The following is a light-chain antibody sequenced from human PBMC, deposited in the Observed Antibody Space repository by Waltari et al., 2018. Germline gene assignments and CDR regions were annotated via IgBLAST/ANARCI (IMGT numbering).Light chain of an antibody. CDR2: DDS. J-gene: IGLJ2*01. V-gene: IGLV3-21*02. Sequence: SYVLTQPPSVSVAPGQTARITCGGTHIGGKSVDWYQQRPGQAPVLVVYDDSDRPSGIPERFSGANSGNTATLTISRVGAGDEADYFCQVWESRSDLVVFGGGTKLTVL. CDR1: HIGGKS. CDR3: QVWESRSDLVV.